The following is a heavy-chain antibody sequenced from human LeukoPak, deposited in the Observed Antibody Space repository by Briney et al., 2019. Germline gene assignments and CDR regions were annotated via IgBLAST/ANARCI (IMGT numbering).Heavy chain of an antibody. V-gene: IGHV3-30*18. Sequence: GRSLRLSCVASGFTFSRSGMHWVRQAPGKGLEWVAVILYDGSNKYYGDSVKGRFTISRDTAKNTLYLQINSLRGENTAVYYCAKDLEGFYYGIDVWGQGTTVTVSS. CDR3: AKDLEGFYYGIDV. CDR2: ILYDGSNK. CDR1: GFTFSRSG. J-gene: IGHJ6*02.